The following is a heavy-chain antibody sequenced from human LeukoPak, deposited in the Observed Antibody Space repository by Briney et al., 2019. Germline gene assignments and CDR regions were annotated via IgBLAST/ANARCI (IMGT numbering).Heavy chain of an antibody. CDR2: INPSGGTT. D-gene: IGHD3-10*01. CDR1: GYTFTNYY. J-gene: IGHJ5*02. Sequence: ASVKVSCKASGYTFTNYYMHWVRQAPGQGLEWMGVINPSGGTTSYAQKFQGRVTMTRDTSTSTVYMELSSLRSEATAVYYCARAFGSGSYHNPDHWGQGTLVTVSS. CDR3: ARAFGSGSYHNPDH. V-gene: IGHV1-46*01.